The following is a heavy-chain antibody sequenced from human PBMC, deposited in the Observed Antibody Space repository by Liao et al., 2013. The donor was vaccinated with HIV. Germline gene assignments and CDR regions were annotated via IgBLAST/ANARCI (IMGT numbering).Heavy chain of an antibody. V-gene: IGHV4-61*02. D-gene: IGHD5-18*01. CDR3: ARENGYSYGSYYYYYYMDV. J-gene: IGHJ6*03. CDR2: IYTGGGT. Sequence: QVQLQESGPGLVKPSQTLSLTCTVSGGSLRSDSYYWSWIRQPAGKGLEWIGRIYTGGGTDYNPSLKSRVTISLDTSKNQFSLKLSSVTAADTAVYYCARENGYSYGSYYYYYYMDVWGKGTTVTVSS. CDR1: GGSLRSDSYY.